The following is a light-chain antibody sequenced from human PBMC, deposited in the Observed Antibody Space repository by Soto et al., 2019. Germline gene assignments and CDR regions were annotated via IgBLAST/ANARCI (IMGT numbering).Light chain of an antibody. J-gene: IGLJ1*01. CDR1: SSDVGAFNY. CDR3: SSFVNSTSNV. CDR2: EVN. Sequence: QSALTQPPSVSGSPGQSVTISCTGTSSDVGAFNYVSWYQQHPGKVPKFLIYEVNKRPSGVPDRFSGSKSGNTASLTVSGLQHEDDAEYFSSSFVNSTSNVFGTGTKVTVL. V-gene: IGLV2-8*01.